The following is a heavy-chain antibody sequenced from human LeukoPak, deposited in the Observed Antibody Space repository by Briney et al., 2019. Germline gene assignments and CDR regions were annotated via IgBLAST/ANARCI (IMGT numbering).Heavy chain of an antibody. CDR3: ARGGYGDAFDI. V-gene: IGHV4-59*11. CDR1: GGSISSHY. CDR2: IYYSGST. Sequence: SETLSLTCTVSGGSISSHYWSWIRQPPGKGLEGIGYIYYSGSTNYNTSLKSRVTISVDTSKNQFSLKLSSVTAADTAVYYCARGGYGDAFDIWGQGTMVTVSS. J-gene: IGHJ3*02. D-gene: IGHD5-12*01.